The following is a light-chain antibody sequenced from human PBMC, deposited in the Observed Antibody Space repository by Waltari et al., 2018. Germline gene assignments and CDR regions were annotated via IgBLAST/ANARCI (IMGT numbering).Light chain of an antibody. CDR3: SSYTGSSTVI. CDR1: SGNIGNSKL. J-gene: IGLJ2*01. Sequence: QSALTQPASVSGSPGQSITISCTGSSGNIGNSKLVSWYQQHPGRTPRLIIYDVNMRPSGISDRFSGSKSGATASLTISGLQTEDEADYYCSSYTGSSTVIFGGGTRLTVL. V-gene: IGLV2-23*02. CDR2: DVN.